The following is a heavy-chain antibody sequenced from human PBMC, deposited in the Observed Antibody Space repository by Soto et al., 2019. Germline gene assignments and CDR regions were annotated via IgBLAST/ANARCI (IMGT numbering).Heavy chain of an antibody. CDR2: IYWDDDK. V-gene: IGHV2-5*02. J-gene: IGHJ4*02. Sequence: SGPTLVNPTQTLTLTCTFSGFSLSTSGVGVGWIRQPPGKALEWLALIYWDDDKRYSPSLKSSLTITKDTSKNQVVLTMTNMDPVFTATYYCAHILVVAATFGYWGQGTLVTVSS. CDR3: AHILVVAATFGY. D-gene: IGHD2-15*01. CDR1: GFSLSTSGVG.